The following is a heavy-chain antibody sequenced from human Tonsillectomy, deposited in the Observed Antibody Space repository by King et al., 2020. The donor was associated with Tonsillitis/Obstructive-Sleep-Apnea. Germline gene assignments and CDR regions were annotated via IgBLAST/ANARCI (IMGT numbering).Heavy chain of an antibody. J-gene: IGHJ4*02. Sequence: VQLVESGGGLVQPGGSLRLSCAASGFTFSSYSMNWVRQAPGKGLEWVSYISSSSSTIYYADSVKGRFTISRDNAKNSLYLQMNSLRDEDTAVYYCARDGSCSSTSCSARYDILTGYYGGGFDYWGQGTLVTVSS. CDR1: GFTFSSYS. CDR3: ARDGSCSSTSCSARYDILTGYYGGGFDY. CDR2: ISSSSSTI. V-gene: IGHV3-48*02. D-gene: IGHD3-9*01.